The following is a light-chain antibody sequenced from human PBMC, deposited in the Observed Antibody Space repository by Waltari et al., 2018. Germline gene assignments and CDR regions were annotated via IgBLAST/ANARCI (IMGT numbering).Light chain of an antibody. J-gene: IGKJ2*01. V-gene: IGKV1-12*01. CDR1: QDVSSW. CDR3: QQANSFPYT. CDR2: ATS. Sequence: DIQMTQSPSSVSASVGDRVTITCRASQDVSSWLAWYQQKPGKAPKLLIYATSSLQSGVPSRFSGSGSGTDFTLTISSLQPEDFAMYYCQQANSFPYTFGQGTKLEIK.